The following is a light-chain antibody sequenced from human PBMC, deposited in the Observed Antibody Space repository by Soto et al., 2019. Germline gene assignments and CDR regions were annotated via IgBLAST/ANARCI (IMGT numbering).Light chain of an antibody. CDR3: QRCDSLPLT. Sequence: DIQMTQSPSSLSASVGDRVTITCQASQDISNYLNWYQQKPGKAPKLLIYDASNLETGVPSRFSGSGSGTDFTFTITSLQPEDVATYYCQRCDSLPLTFGGGTKVDIK. CDR2: DAS. CDR1: QDISNY. J-gene: IGKJ4*01. V-gene: IGKV1-33*01.